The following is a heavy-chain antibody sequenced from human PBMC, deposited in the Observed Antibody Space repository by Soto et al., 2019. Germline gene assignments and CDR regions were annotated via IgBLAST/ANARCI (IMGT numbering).Heavy chain of an antibody. CDR3: ASPGSYGYFPYYYGMDV. V-gene: IGHV3-21*01. CDR2: IGSSSSYI. D-gene: IGHD5-18*01. CDR1: GFTFSSYS. J-gene: IGHJ6*02. Sequence: EVQLVESGGGLVKPGGSLRLSCAASGFTFSSYSMNWVRQAPGKGLEWVSSIGSSSSYIYYADSVKGRFTISRDNAKNSLYLQMNSLRAEDTAVYYCASPGSYGYFPYYYGMDVWGQGTTVTVSS.